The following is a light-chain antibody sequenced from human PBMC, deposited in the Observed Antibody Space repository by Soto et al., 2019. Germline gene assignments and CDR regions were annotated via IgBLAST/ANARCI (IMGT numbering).Light chain of an antibody. CDR2: WAS. Sequence: DIVMTQSPESLAVSLGERATINCKSSQNILYSDSKNYLGWYQKKPGQSPKLLLYWASTRESGVPDRFSGSGSGTDFTLTISSVQAEDVAVYYCQQYCFLPHTFGQGTKLEIK. CDR1: QNILYSDSKNY. J-gene: IGKJ2*01. V-gene: IGKV4-1*01. CDR3: QQYCFLPHT.